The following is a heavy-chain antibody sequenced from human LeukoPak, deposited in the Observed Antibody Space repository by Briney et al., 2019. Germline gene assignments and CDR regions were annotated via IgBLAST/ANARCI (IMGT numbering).Heavy chain of an antibody. CDR1: GGSISGYY. Sequence: PSETLSLTCTVSGGSISGYYWSWIRQPPGKGLEWIGEINHSGSTNYNPSLKSRVTISVDTSKNQFSLKLSSVTAADTAVYYCARVMITFGGVIVPFDYWGLGTLVTVSS. V-gene: IGHV4-34*01. CDR2: INHSGST. J-gene: IGHJ4*02. CDR3: ARVMITFGGVIVPFDY. D-gene: IGHD3-16*02.